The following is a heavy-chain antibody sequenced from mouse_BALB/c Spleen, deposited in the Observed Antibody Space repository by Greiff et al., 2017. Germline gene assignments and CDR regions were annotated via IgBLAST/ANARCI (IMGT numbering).Heavy chain of an antibody. D-gene: IGHD1-3*01. V-gene: IGHV5-6-4*01. CDR2: ISSGGSYT. Sequence: EVNVVESGGGLVKPGGSLKLSCAASGFTFSSYTMSWVRQTPEKRLEWVATISSGGSYTYYPDSVKGRFTISRDNAKNTLYLQMSSLKSEDTAMYYCTREVDYFDYWGQGTTLTASS. J-gene: IGHJ2*01. CDR1: GFTFSSYT. CDR3: TREVDYFDY.